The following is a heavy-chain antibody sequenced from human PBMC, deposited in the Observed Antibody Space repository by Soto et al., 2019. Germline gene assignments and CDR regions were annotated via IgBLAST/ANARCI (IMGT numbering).Heavy chain of an antibody. CDR1: GFTFSSYW. CDR3: ARDNSDYDSWIYYYYYGMDV. J-gene: IGHJ6*02. V-gene: IGHV3-7*01. CDR2: IKQDGSEK. Sequence: PGGSLRLSCVASGFTFSSYWMSWVRQAPGKGLEWVANIKQDGSEKYYVDSVKGRFTISRDNAKNSLYLQMNSLRAEDTAVYYCARDNSDYDSWIYYYYYGMDVWGQGTTVTVSS. D-gene: IGHD5-12*01.